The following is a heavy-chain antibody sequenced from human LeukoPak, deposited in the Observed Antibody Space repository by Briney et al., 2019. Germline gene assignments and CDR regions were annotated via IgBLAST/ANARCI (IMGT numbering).Heavy chain of an antibody. Sequence: GASVKVSCKASGGTFSSYAISWVRQAPGQGLEWMGRIIPILGIANYAQKFQGRVTITADESTSTAYMELSSLRSEDTAVYYCARVLDYDILTGYGGYGMDVWGRGTTVTVSS. V-gene: IGHV1-69*04. J-gene: IGHJ6*02. CDR1: GGTFSSYA. CDR3: ARVLDYDILTGYGGYGMDV. CDR2: IIPILGIA. D-gene: IGHD3-9*01.